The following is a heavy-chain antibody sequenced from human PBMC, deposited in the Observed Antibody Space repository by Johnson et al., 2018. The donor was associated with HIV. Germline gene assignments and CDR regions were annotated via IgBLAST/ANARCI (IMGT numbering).Heavy chain of an antibody. CDR3: AKGLKLGSGDDAFDI. V-gene: IGHV3-11*04. J-gene: IGHJ3*02. Sequence: QVQLVESGGGLVKPGGSLRLSCAASGFSFSDYYMSWIRQAPGKGLEWVSYISGSGTNIYYADSVKGRFTISRDNSKNTLYLQMNSLRAEDTAVYYCAKGLKLGSGDDAFDIWGQGTMVTVSS. CDR1: GFSFSDYY. D-gene: IGHD7-27*01. CDR2: ISGSGTNI.